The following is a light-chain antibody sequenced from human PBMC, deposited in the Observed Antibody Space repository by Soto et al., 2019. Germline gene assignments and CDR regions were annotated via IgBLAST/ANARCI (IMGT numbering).Light chain of an antibody. CDR3: QNYKSAPFT. J-gene: IGKJ3*01. CDR2: AAS. V-gene: IGKV1-27*01. Sequence: DIQMTQSPSSLSESVGYRVTITCRASPVTSKYLDWFQQKPGKVPNLLIYAASTLQSGVPSRFSGSGSGTDFTLTISSLQPEDVATYYCQNYKSAPFTFGPGTKVDIK. CDR1: PVTSKY.